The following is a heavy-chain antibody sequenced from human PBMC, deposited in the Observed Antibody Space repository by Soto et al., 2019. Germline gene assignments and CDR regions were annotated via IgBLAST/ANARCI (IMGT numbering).Heavy chain of an antibody. CDR3: ARDQYAVGGDF. V-gene: IGHV1-18*01. CDR1: GYTFTDYG. CDR2: INTSNAKT. J-gene: IGHJ4*02. Sequence: QVQLVQSGAEVRKPGASVKVSCKASGYTFTDYGVSWVRQAPGQGLEWMGWINTSNAKTNYAPKVQARVTMTTDTSTTTAYMELKSLKSDDTAVYYCARDQYAVGGDFWGQGTQVPVSS. D-gene: IGHD1-26*01.